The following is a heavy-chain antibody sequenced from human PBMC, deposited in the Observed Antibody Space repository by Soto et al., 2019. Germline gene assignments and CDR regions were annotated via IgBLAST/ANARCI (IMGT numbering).Heavy chain of an antibody. Sequence: LSATLPGGYVHRCQYAWGSIRHPTGSGLERLGRIYYSGSTYYKPSLESRVTICVDTSKNHFSQRLTSVTASHPDVYYCSRHSTPWDRSGYFDYWGEGTRVTGSA. CDR3: SRHSTPWDRSGYFDY. CDR1: GGYVHRCQYA. CDR2: IYYSGST. D-gene: IGHD3-22*01. J-gene: IGHJ4*02. V-gene: IGHV4-39*01.